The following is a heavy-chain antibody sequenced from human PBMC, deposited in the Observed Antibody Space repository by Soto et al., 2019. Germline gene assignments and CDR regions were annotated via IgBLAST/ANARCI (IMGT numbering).Heavy chain of an antibody. CDR1: GYTFTGYY. D-gene: IGHD4-17*01. Sequence: ASVKVSCKASGYTFTGYYMHWVRQAPGQGLEWMGWINPNSGGTNYAQKFQGWVTMTRDTSVSTAYMELSRLRSDDTAVYYCARTYGDYVNFDDWGQRTLVTVSS. J-gene: IGHJ4*02. CDR3: ARTYGDYVNFDD. CDR2: INPNSGGT. V-gene: IGHV1-2*04.